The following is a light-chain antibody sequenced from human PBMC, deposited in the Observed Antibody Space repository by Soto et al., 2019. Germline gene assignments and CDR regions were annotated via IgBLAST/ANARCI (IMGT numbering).Light chain of an antibody. J-gene: IGKJ4*02. V-gene: IGKV1-5*03. CDR1: QSIGTW. CDR3: QQYDTYSP. CDR2: KAS. Sequence: DIQMTQSPSTLSASVGDRVTITCRASQSIGTWLAWYQQKPGKAPKLLIYKASSLESGVPSRFSGSGSGTEFTLTISSLQPDDFATYYCQQYDTYSPFGGGTKVEL.